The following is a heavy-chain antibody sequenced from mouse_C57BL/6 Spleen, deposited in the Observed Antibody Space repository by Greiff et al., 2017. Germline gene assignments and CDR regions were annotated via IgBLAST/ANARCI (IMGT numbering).Heavy chain of an antibody. CDR3: ARGTTVVATFPAY. CDR2: IYPGDGDT. J-gene: IGHJ3*01. V-gene: IGHV1-82*01. D-gene: IGHD1-1*01. CDR1: GYAFSSSW. Sequence: VQLQQSGPELVKPGASVKISCKASGYAFSSSWMNWVKQRPGKGLEWIGRIYPGDGDTNYNGKFKGKATLTADKSSSTAYMQLSSLTSEDSAVYFCARGTTVVATFPAYWGQGTLVTVSA.